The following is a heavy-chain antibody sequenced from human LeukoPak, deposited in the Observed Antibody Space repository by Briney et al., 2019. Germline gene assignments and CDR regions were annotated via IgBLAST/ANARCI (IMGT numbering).Heavy chain of an antibody. CDR2: ISGYNGNT. V-gene: IGHV1-18*01. J-gene: IGHJ5*02. Sequence: ASVKVSCKASGYTFTSYGISWVRQAPGQGLEWMGWISGYNGNTNYAQQKFQGRVTMTRDMSTSTVYMELNSLRSEDTAVYYCARGGYSSGWYWFDPWGQGTLATVSS. CDR1: GYTFTSYG. CDR3: ARGGYSSGWYWFDP. D-gene: IGHD6-19*01.